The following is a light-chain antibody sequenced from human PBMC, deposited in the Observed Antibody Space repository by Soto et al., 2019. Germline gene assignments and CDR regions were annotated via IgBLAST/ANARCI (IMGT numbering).Light chain of an antibody. CDR1: SGSVSTSYY. CDR3: QVWDASNDLHIL. CDR2: STN. V-gene: IGLV8-61*01. Sequence: QAVVTQEPSFSVSPGGTVTLTCGLSSGSVSTSYYPSWYQQTPGQAPRTLIYSTNTRSSGVPDRFSGSILGNKAALTISRVEAGDEADYYCQVWDASNDLHILFGGGTKLTVL. J-gene: IGLJ2*01.